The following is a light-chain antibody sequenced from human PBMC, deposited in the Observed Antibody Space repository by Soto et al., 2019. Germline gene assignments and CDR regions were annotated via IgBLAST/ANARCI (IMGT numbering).Light chain of an antibody. CDR1: SSDVADYNY. CDR3: SSYAGRNNWV. J-gene: IGLJ3*02. V-gene: IGLV2-8*01. CDR2: EVS. Sequence: QSALTQPPSASGSPGQSVTISCTGTSSDVADYNYVSWYQQYPGKAPKLMIYEVSKRPSGVPDRFSGSKSGNTASLTVSGLQAEDEADYYCSSYAGRNNWVFGGGTKVTVL.